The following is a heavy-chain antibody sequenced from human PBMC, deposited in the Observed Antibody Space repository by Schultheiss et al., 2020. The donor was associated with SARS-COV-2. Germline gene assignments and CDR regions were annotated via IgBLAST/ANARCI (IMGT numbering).Heavy chain of an antibody. CDR3: ARTSASTVAMPI. V-gene: IGHV4-59*01. CDR2: IYYSGST. J-gene: IGHJ3*02. CDR1: GGSISSYY. D-gene: IGHD4-23*01. Sequence: SETLSLTCTVSGGSISSYYWSWIRQPAGKGLEWIGYIYYSGSTNYNPSLKSRVTISVDTSKNQFSLKLSSVTAADTAVYYCARTSASTVAMPIWGQGTMVTVSS.